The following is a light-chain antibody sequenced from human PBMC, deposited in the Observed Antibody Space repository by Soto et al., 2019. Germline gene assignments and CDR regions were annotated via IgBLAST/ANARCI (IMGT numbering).Light chain of an antibody. CDR1: QSVSTN. Sequence: EIVMTQSPATLSVSPGERATLSCRASQSVSTNLAWYQQKPGQAPRLLIFGASTRATDVPARFSGSGSGTEFTLTISTLQSEDFATYYCQQSYSTPWTFGQGTKV. V-gene: IGKV3-15*01. CDR3: QQSYSTPWT. J-gene: IGKJ1*01. CDR2: GAS.